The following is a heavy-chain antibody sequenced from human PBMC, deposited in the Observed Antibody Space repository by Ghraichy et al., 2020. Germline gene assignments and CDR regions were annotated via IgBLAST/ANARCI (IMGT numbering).Heavy chain of an antibody. CDR3: ARDMDFWSGYYAFDI. CDR1: GFTFSDYY. Sequence: GGSLRLSCAASGFTFSDYYMSWIRQAPGKGLEWVSYISSSGSTIYYADSVKGRFTISRDNAKNSLYLQMNSLRAEDTAVYYCARDMDFWSGYYAFDIWGQGTMVTVSS. D-gene: IGHD3-3*01. V-gene: IGHV3-11*01. J-gene: IGHJ3*02. CDR2: ISSSGSTI.